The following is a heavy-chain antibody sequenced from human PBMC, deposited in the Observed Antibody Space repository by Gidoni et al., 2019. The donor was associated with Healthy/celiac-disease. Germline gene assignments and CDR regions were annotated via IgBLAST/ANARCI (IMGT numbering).Heavy chain of an antibody. CDR1: GFTFSSYA. J-gene: IGHJ4*02. Sequence: QVQMVESGGGGVQPGRSRRLSCAAAGFTFSSYAMHWVRQAPGKGLECVAVISYDGSNKYYADSVKGRFTISRDNSKNTLYLQMNSLIAEDTAVYYCARESSWHNVDYWGQGTLVTVSS. CDR2: ISYDGSNK. D-gene: IGHD6-13*01. CDR3: ARESSWHNVDY. V-gene: IGHV3-30-3*01.